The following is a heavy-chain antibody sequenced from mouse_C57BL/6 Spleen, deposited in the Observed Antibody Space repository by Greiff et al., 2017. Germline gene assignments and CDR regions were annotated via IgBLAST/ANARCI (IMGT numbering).Heavy chain of an antibody. J-gene: IGHJ2*01. V-gene: IGHV1-66*01. CDR3: ASPIYYYGSSYCDY. D-gene: IGHD1-1*01. Sequence: QVQLQQSGPELVKPGASVKISCKASGYSFTSYYIHWVKQRPGKGLEWIGWIYPGRGNTKYNEKFKGKATLTADTSSSTAYMQLSSLTSEDSAVYYCASPIYYYGSSYCDYWGQGTTLTVPS. CDR2: IYPGRGNT. CDR1: GYSFTSYY.